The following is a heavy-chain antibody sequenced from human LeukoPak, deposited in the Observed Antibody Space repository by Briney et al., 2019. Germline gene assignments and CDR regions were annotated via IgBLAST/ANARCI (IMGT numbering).Heavy chain of an antibody. Sequence: PGGSLRLSCAASGFTFSNYWMHWVRQTPGKGLVWVSRVKYDGISTNYAEFVQGRFTISRDNSKNTLYLQMGSLRAEDMAVYYCARTQRYSSSDRYMDVWGKGTTVTVSS. CDR1: GFTFSNYW. V-gene: IGHV3-74*01. J-gene: IGHJ6*03. CDR2: VKYDGIST. D-gene: IGHD6-6*01. CDR3: ARTQRYSSSDRYMDV.